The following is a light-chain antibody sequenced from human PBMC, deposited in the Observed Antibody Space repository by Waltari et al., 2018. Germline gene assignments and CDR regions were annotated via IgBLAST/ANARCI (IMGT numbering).Light chain of an antibody. CDR3: QQYDT. CDR1: QDVDSTY. J-gene: IGKJ2*01. CDR2: GAS. V-gene: IGKV3-20*01. Sequence: ILLTQSPATLSLSPGAGASLSCRASQDVDSTYFAWYQQRPGQAPRLLIYGASTRATDVSDRFSGSGSGTEFTLSIRRAEPEDSAVYYCQQYDTFGQGTKLMIK.